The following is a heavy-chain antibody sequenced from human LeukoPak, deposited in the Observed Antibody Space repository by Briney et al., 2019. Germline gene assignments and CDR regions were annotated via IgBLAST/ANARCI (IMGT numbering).Heavy chain of an antibody. J-gene: IGHJ4*02. D-gene: IGHD3-10*01. CDR1: GYTFTSYG. CDR3: ARVNPLLLWFGELFSG. CDR2: ISAYNGNT. V-gene: IGHV1-18*01. Sequence: GASVKVSCKASGYTFTSYGISWVRQAPGQGLEWMGWISAYNGNTNYAQKLQGRVNMTTDTSTSTAYMELRSLRSDDTAVYYCARVNPLLLWFGELFSGWGQGTLVTVSS.